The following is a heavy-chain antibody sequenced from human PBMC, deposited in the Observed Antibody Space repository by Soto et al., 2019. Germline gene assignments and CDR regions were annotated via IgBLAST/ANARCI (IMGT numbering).Heavy chain of an antibody. J-gene: IGHJ5*02. CDR2: IYYTGST. CDR1: GGSTSSTTYH. D-gene: IGHD4-17*01. V-gene: IGHV4-61*05. Sequence: PSETLSLTCTVSGGSTSSTTYHWGWIRQPPGKGLEWIGYIYYTGSTNYNPSLKSRVTISVDTSKNQFSLKLSSVTAADTAVYYCARHIPNLTVTTLGWFDPWGQGTLVTVSS. CDR3: ARHIPNLTVTTLGWFDP.